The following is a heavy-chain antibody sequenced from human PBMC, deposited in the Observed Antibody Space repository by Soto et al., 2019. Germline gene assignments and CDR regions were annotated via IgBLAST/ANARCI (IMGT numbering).Heavy chain of an antibody. CDR2: IIPIFGTA. CDR1: GGTFSSYA. Sequence: SVKVSCKASGGTFSSYAISWVRQAPGQGLERMGGIIPIFGTANYAQKFQGRVTITADESTSTAYMELSSLRSEDTAVYYCATGMDSYGPFDYWGQGTLVTVSS. CDR3: ATGMDSYGPFDY. J-gene: IGHJ4*02. V-gene: IGHV1-69*13. D-gene: IGHD5-18*01.